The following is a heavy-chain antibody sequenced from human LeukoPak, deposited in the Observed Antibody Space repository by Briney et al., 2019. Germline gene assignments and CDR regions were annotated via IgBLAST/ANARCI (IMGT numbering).Heavy chain of an antibody. CDR1: GFTFSNYW. Sequence: GALRLSRAASGFTFSNYWMHWVRQAPGKGLVWVSRINMDVSSTNYADSVKGRFTISRDNAKSTLYLQLNSLRAEDTAVYYCAREGLGFDYWGQGTLVTVSS. D-gene: IGHD3-16*01. CDR2: INMDVSST. CDR3: AREGLGFDY. J-gene: IGHJ4*02. V-gene: IGHV3-74*01.